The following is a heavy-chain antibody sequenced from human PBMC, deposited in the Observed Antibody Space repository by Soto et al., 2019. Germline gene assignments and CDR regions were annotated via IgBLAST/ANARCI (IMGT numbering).Heavy chain of an antibody. J-gene: IGHJ4*02. V-gene: IGHV1-46*02. D-gene: IGHD7-27*01. CDR1: GYTFNAYS. CDR3: ARDWALDY. CDR2: INPSGDST. Sequence: GASVKVSCKAAGYTFNAYSMHWVRQAPGQGLEWMGMINPSGDSTTYAQNFQGRVTMTRDTSTTTVYMELSGLRSEGTAVYYCARDWALDYWGQGTLVTVSS.